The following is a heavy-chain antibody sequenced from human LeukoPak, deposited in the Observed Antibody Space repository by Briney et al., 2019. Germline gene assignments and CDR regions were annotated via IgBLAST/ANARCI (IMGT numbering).Heavy chain of an antibody. Sequence: GRSLRLSCAASGFTFDDHVMHWVRQAPGKGLEWVSSISWSGDRMVYADAVKGRFTISRDNAKNSLFLQMNSLRVEDTALYYCAKDLGGSASTVWGQGTLVTVSS. J-gene: IGHJ4*02. D-gene: IGHD2-15*01. CDR3: AKDLGGSASTV. V-gene: IGHV3-9*01. CDR1: GFTFDDHV. CDR2: ISWSGDRM.